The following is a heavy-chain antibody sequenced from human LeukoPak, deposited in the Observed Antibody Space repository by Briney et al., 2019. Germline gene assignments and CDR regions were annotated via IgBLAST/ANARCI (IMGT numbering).Heavy chain of an antibody. D-gene: IGHD5-12*01. CDR2: ISSSGSTI. CDR3: AREKWGSGYDLPLYYYYYGMDV. J-gene: IGHJ6*02. V-gene: IGHV3-48*03. CDR1: GFTFSSYE. Sequence: PGGSLRLSCAASGFTFSSYEMNWVRQAPGKGLEWVSYISSSGSTIYYADSVKGRFTISRDNAKNSLYLQMNSLRAEDTAVYYCAREKWGSGYDLPLYYYYYGMDVWGQGTTVTVSS.